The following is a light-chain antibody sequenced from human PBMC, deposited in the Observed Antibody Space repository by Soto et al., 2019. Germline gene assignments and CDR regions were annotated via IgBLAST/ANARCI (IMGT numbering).Light chain of an antibody. Sequence: QSVLTQPASVSGSPGQSITISCTGTSSDVGGYNYVSWYQQHPGKAPKFMIYEVSNRPSGVSNRFSGSKSGNTASLTISGLQAEDEADYYCSSCTSSSTLVFGTGTKVTVL. J-gene: IGLJ1*01. CDR3: SSCTSSSTLV. CDR1: SSDVGGYNY. V-gene: IGLV2-14*01. CDR2: EVS.